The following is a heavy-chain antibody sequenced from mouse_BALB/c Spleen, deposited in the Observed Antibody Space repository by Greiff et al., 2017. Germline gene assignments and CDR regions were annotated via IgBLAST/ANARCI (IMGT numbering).Heavy chain of an antibody. Sequence: EVQVVESGGGLVQPGGSRKLSCAASGFTFSDYGMAWVRQAPGKGPEWVAFISNLAYSIYYADTVTGRFTISRENAKNTLYLEMSSLRSEDTAMYYCARDRGVWTLDYWGQGTTLTVSS. V-gene: IGHV5-15*02. CDR2: ISNLAYSI. D-gene: IGHD2-10*02. CDR1: GFTFSDYG. J-gene: IGHJ2*01. CDR3: ARDRGVWTLDY.